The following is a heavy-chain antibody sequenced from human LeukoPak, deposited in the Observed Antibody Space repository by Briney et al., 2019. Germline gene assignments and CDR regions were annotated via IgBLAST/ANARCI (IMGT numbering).Heavy chain of an antibody. V-gene: IGHV3-23*01. Sequence: GSLRLSCAASGFTFSTSAMSWVRQAPGKGLEWVSVITGSGDNTYYADSVKGRFTISRDKSKNTLYLQMNSLRAEDTAVYYCARGQMATLDFWGQGSLVTVSS. D-gene: IGHD5-24*01. J-gene: IGHJ4*02. CDR3: ARGQMATLDF. CDR1: GFTFSTSA. CDR2: ITGSGDNT.